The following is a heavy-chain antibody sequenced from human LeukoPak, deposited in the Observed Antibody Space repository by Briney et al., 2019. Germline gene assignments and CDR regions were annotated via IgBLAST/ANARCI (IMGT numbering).Heavy chain of an antibody. CDR1: GFTFSSYS. CDR3: TKGLGSFDSSDFDD. Sequence: GGSLRLSCAASGFTFSSYSMNWIRQAPGKGLEWVSSISSSTSYIYYADSVKGRFTISRDDSKNTLYLEMNSLTTEDTAVYYCTKGLGSFDSSDFDDWGQGTLVTVSS. J-gene: IGHJ4*02. V-gene: IGHV3-21*03. D-gene: IGHD3-22*01. CDR2: ISSSTSYI.